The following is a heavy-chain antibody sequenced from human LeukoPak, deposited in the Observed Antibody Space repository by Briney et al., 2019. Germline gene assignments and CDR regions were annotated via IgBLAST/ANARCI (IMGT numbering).Heavy chain of an antibody. CDR2: ISAYNGNT. CDR1: SYTFTSYG. J-gene: IGHJ4*02. V-gene: IGHV1-18*01. CDR3: ARDALYYDSSGSPGY. Sequence: ASVKVSCKASSYTFTSYGISWVRQAPGQGLEWMGWISAYNGNTNYAQKLQGRVTMTTDTSTSTAYMELRSLRSDDTAVYYCARDALYYDSSGSPGYWGQGTLVTVSS. D-gene: IGHD3-22*01.